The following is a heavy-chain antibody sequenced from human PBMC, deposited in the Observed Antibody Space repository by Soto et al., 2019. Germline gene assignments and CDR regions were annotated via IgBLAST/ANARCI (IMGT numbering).Heavy chain of an antibody. CDR3: AREAPTVTTRFDY. Sequence: EVKLVESGGGLVKPGGSLRLSCADSGFTFSSYSMNWVRQAPGKGLEWVSSISSSSSYIYYADSVKGRFTISRDNAKNSLYLQMNSLRAEDTAVYYCAREAPTVTTRFDYWGQGTLVTVSS. D-gene: IGHD4-17*01. V-gene: IGHV3-21*01. CDR1: GFTFSSYS. J-gene: IGHJ4*02. CDR2: ISSSSSYI.